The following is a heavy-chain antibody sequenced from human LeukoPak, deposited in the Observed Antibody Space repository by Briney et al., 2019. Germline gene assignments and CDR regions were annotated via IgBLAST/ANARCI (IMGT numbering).Heavy chain of an antibody. D-gene: IGHD7-27*01. J-gene: IGHJ2*01. CDR2: IYHSGST. CDR1: GGSISSSNW. Sequence: PSGTLSLTCAVSGGSISSSNWWSWVRQPPGKGLEWIGEIYHSGSTNHNPSLKSRVTISVDTSKNQFSLKLSSVTAADTAVYYCARDEAGDSFGYFDLWGRGTLVTVSS. CDR3: ARDEAGDSFGYFDL. V-gene: IGHV4-4*02.